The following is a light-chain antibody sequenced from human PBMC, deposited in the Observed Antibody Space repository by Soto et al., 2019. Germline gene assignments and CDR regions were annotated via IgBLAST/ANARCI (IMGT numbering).Light chain of an antibody. J-gene: IGLJ2*01. CDR2: GVS. CDR3: SSHSSSGTPVV. CDR1: SSDVASYDF. V-gene: IGLV2-14*01. Sequence: QSVLTQPASVSGSPGQSITISCTGTSSDVASYDFVSWFQHHPGKAPKVLIYGVSHRPSGVSNRFSGSKSGSTASLTISGLQAEDEADYYCSSHSSSGTPVVFGGGTKLTVL.